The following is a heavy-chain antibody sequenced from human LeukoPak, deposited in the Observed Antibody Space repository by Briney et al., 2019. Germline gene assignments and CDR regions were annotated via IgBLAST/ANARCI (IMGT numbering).Heavy chain of an antibody. Sequence: PGGSLRLSCAASGFTFSSYGMHWVRQAPGKGLEWVAVISYDGSNKYYADSVKGRFTISRDNSKNTLYLQMNSLRAEDTAVYYCAKDLGYGAPLYYFDYWGQGTLVTVSS. J-gene: IGHJ4*02. CDR1: GFTFSSYG. CDR3: AKDLGYGAPLYYFDY. V-gene: IGHV3-30*18. D-gene: IGHD4-17*01. CDR2: ISYDGSNK.